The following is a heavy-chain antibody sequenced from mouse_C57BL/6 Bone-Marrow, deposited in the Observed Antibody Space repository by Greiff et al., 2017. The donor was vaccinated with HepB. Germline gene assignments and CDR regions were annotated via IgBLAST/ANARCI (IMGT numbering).Heavy chain of an antibody. V-gene: IGHV1-64*01. CDR3: ARDLLWLRRRAWFAY. D-gene: IGHD2-2*01. CDR1: GYTFTSYW. CDR2: IHPNSGST. Sequence: QVQLQQPGAELVKPGASVKLSCKASGYTFTSYWMHWVKQRPGQGLEWIGMIHPNSGSTNYNEKFKSKATLTVDKSSSTAYMQLSSLTSEDSAVYYCARDLLWLRRRAWFAYWGQGTLVTVSA. J-gene: IGHJ3*01.